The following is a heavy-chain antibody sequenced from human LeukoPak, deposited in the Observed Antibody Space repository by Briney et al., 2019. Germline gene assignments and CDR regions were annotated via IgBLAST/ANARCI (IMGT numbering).Heavy chain of an antibody. CDR3: ASSRDYVFFDY. CDR2: IYYSGST. Sequence: SETLSLTCTVSGGSISSYYWSWIRQPPGKGLEWIGYIYYSGSTNYDPSLKSRVTISVDTSKNQLSLKLSSVTAADTAVYYCASSRDYVFFDYWGQGTLVTVSS. J-gene: IGHJ4*02. CDR1: GGSISSYY. V-gene: IGHV4-59*01. D-gene: IGHD3-16*01.